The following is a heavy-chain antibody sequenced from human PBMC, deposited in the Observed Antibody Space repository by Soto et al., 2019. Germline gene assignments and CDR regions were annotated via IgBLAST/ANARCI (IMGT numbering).Heavy chain of an antibody. CDR2: IYYSGST. J-gene: IGHJ5*02. Sequence: QVQLQASGPGLVKPSQTLSLTFPVSGGSISSGGYYWSWIRQHPGKGLEWIGYIYYSGSTYYNPALKSRVNDSRDTSKNQFFLRGSSVTAADTALYYCAGLWDIVVVPAAIVRWFDPWGQGALVTVSS. CDR1: GGSISSGGYY. D-gene: IGHD2-2*02. CDR3: AGLWDIVVVPAAIVRWFDP. V-gene: IGHV4-31*03.